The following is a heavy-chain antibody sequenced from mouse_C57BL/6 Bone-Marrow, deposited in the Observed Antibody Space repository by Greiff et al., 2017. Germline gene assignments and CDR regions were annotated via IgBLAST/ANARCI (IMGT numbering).Heavy chain of an antibody. J-gene: IGHJ3*01. Sequence: VQRVESGPELVKPGASVKISCKASGYTFTDYYINWVKQRPGQGLEWIGWIFPGSGSTYYNEKFKGKATLTVDKSSSTAYMLLSSLTSEDSAVYFCASQIYDGYYGFAYWGQGTLVTVSA. CDR3: ASQIYDGYYGFAY. D-gene: IGHD2-3*01. CDR1: GYTFTDYY. CDR2: IFPGSGST. V-gene: IGHV1-75*01.